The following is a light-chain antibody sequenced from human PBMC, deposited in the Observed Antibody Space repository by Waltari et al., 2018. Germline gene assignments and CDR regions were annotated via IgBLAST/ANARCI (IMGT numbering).Light chain of an antibody. CDR2: DAS. CDR1: QSVSRF. J-gene: IGKJ4*01. V-gene: IGKV3-11*01. Sequence: EIVLTQSPATLSLSPGERATLSCRASQSVSRFLAWYQQKPGQAPRLLISDASNRATGIPARFSGSGSGTDFTLTISNLEPEDFAVYYCQQRSKWPLTFGGGTKVESK. CDR3: QQRSKWPLT.